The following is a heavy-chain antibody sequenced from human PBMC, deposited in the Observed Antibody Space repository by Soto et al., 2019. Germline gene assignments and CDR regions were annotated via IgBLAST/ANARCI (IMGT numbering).Heavy chain of an antibody. J-gene: IGHJ6*02. CDR3: ARDPVAVATMVRGDYYYGMDV. D-gene: IGHD3-10*01. V-gene: IGHV3-33*01. CDR1: GVTFSSYG. CDR2: IWYDGSNK. Sequence: GGSLRLSCAASGVTFSSYGMHWVRQAPGKGLEWVAVIWYDGSNKYYADSVKGRFTISRDNSKNTLYLQMNSLRAEDTAVYYCARDPVAVATMVRGDYYYGMDVWGQGTTVTVSS.